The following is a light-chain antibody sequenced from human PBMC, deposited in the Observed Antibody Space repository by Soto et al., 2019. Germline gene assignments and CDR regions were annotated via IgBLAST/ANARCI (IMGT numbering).Light chain of an antibody. CDR2: DVN. Sequence: QSALTQPASVSGSPGQSITISCTGTSSDVGGYNYVSWYQQDPGKAPKLMIYDVNNRPSGVSNRFSGSKSGNTASLPISGLQAEDEAYYYGSSYTSSSTLAVFGGGTKLTVL. CDR3: SSYTSSSTLAV. V-gene: IGLV2-14*01. J-gene: IGLJ2*01. CDR1: SSDVGGYNY.